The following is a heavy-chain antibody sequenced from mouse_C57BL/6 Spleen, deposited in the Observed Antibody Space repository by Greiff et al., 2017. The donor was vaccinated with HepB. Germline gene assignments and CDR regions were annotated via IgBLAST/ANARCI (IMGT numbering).Heavy chain of an antibody. CDR3: ARMGLRRDYFDY. V-gene: IGHV5-12*01. Sequence: LFHPLFSLKLSFASSLFTFSDYYMYWVRQTPEKRLEWVAYISNGGGSTYYPDTVKGRFTISRDNAKNTLYLQMSRLKSEDTAMYYCARMGLRRDYFDYWGQGTTLTVSS. CDR1: LFTFSDYY. J-gene: IGHJ2*01. CDR2: ISNGGGST. D-gene: IGHD3-1*01.